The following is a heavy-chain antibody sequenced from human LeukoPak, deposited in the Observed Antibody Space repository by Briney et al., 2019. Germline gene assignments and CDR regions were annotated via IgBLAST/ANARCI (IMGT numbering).Heavy chain of an antibody. Sequence: PSETLSLTCTVSGGSISSFYWSWIRQPPGKGLEWIGYIYYSGSTNYNPSLKSRVTISVDTSKNQFSLKLSSETAADAAVYYCARHGTSGTNLNWFDPWGQGTLVTVSS. J-gene: IGHJ5*02. CDR3: ARHGTSGTNLNWFDP. D-gene: IGHD1-1*01. V-gene: IGHV4-59*01. CDR2: IYYSGST. CDR1: GGSISSFY.